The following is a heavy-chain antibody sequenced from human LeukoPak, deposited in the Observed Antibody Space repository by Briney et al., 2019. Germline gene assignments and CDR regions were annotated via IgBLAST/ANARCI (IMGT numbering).Heavy chain of an antibody. Sequence: GGSLRLSCAASGFTFSSFGMHWVRQAPGKGLEWVAVIWYDGSNKYYADSEKGRFTISRDDSKDTLYLQMNSLRAEDTAVYYCARSSRDGYNLVDYWGQGTLVTVSS. CDR3: ARSSRDGYNLVDY. J-gene: IGHJ4*02. D-gene: IGHD5-24*01. V-gene: IGHV3-33*01. CDR1: GFTFSSFG. CDR2: IWYDGSNK.